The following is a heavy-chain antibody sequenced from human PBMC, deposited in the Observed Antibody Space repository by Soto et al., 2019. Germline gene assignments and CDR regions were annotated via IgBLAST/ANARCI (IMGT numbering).Heavy chain of an antibody. CDR1: GGSISSSSYY. CDR3: ARTEKLAARPISAPFDY. J-gene: IGHJ4*02. D-gene: IGHD6-6*01. Sequence: SETLSLTCTVSGGSISSSSYYWGWIRQPPGKGLEWIGSIYYSGSTYYNPSLKSRVTISVDTSKNQFSLKLSSVTAADTAVYYCARTEKLAARPISAPFDYWGQGTLVTVSS. V-gene: IGHV4-39*01. CDR2: IYYSGST.